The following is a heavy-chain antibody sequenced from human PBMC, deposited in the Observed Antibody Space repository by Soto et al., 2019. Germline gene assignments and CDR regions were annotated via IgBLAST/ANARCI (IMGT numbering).Heavy chain of an antibody. V-gene: IGHV1-69*06. D-gene: IGHD6-13*01. J-gene: IGHJ2*01. CDR1: GGTFSTYP. CDR3: AREFYSSTWNTRAYYDR. Sequence: QVQLVQSEAEVRKPGSSVRVSCKPSGGTFSTYPIAWLRQAPGQGLEWMGEIIPIFGTSNSALNFQDRVKTSADRSTNTASMELSSLKSDDTAVYVCAREFYSSTWNTRAYYDRWGRGTLVTVSS. CDR2: IIPIFGTS.